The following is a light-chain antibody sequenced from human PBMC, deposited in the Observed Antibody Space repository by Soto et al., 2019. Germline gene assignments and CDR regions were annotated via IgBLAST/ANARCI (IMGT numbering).Light chain of an antibody. CDR1: SSDIGTNNF. CDR3: SSYVGSNFYV. J-gene: IGLJ1*01. Sequence: QSALTQPPSASGSPGQSVTISCTGTSSDIGTNNFVSWYQQHPGKAPKVIIYAVNTRPSGVPDRFSGSKSGNTASLTVSGLQAEDEADYYCSSYVGSNFYVFAAGTKLTVL. CDR2: AVN. V-gene: IGLV2-8*01.